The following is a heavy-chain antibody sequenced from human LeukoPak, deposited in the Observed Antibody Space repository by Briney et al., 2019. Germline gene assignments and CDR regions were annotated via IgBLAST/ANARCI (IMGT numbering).Heavy chain of an antibody. V-gene: IGHV1-69*05. D-gene: IGHD6-6*01. CDR2: IIPIFGTA. CDR1: GGTFSSYA. CDR3: ARAPVAASQDYYYYYMDV. Sequence: PLASVKVSCKASGGTFSSYAISWVRQAPGQGLEWMGGIIPIFGTANYAQKFQGRVTITTDESTSTAYMELSSLRSEDTAVYYCARAPVAASQDYYYYYMDVWGKGTTVTVSS. J-gene: IGHJ6*03.